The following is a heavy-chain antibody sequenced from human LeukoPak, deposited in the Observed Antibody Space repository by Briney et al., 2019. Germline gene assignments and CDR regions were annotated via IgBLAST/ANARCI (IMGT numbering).Heavy chain of an antibody. CDR3: ARDRVQLERGDAFDI. J-gene: IGHJ3*02. CDR1: GYTFTGYY. V-gene: IGHV1-2*02. CDR2: INPNSGGT. D-gene: IGHD1-1*01. Sequence: ASVKVSCKASGYTFTGYYMHGVRQAPGQGLEWMGWINPNSGGTNYAQKLQGRVTMTRDTSISTAYMELSRLRSDDTAVYYCARDRVQLERGDAFDIWGQGTMVTVSS.